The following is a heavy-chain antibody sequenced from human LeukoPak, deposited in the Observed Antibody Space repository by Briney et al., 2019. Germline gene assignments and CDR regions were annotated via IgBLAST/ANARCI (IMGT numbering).Heavy chain of an antibody. Sequence: GASVKVSCKASGYTFTSYYMHWVRQAPGQGLEWMGIINPSGGSTSYAQKFQGRVTMTRDTSTSTVYMELSSLRSEDTAVCYCASPLTNSSREYYYYYGMDVWGQGTTVTVSS. CDR1: GYTFTSYY. J-gene: IGHJ6*02. V-gene: IGHV1-46*01. CDR3: ASPLTNSSREYYYYYGMDV. D-gene: IGHD6-13*01. CDR2: INPSGGST.